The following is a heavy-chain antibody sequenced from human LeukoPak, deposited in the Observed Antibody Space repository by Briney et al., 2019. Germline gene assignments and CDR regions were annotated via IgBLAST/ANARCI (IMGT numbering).Heavy chain of an antibody. CDR1: GGSISSSSYY. CDR2: IYYSGST. J-gene: IGHJ3*02. CDR3: ARYYVWGSYRSFGAFDI. Sequence: SGTLSLTCTVSGGSISSSSYYWGWLRQPPGKGVEWVGSIYYSGSTNYIPSLKSRVTISVDTSKNQFSLKLSSVTAADTAVYYCARYYVWGSYRSFGAFDIWGQGTMVTVSS. V-gene: IGHV4-39*07. D-gene: IGHD3-16*02.